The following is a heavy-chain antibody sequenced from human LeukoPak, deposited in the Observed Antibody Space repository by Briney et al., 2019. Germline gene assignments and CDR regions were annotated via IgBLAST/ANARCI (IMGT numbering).Heavy chain of an antibody. CDR3: AREYYPNAFDI. Sequence: GRSLRLSCAASGFTFSSYGMHWVRQAPGKGLEWVAVISYDGNNKYYADSVKGRFTISRDNAKNSLYLQMNSLRAEDTAVYYCAREYYPNAFDIWGQGTMVTVSS. CDR1: GFTFSSYG. D-gene: IGHD3-10*01. V-gene: IGHV3-30*03. J-gene: IGHJ3*02. CDR2: ISYDGNNK.